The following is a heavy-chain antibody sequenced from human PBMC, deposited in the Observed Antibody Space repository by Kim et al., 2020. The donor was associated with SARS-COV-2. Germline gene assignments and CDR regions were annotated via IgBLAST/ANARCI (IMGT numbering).Heavy chain of an antibody. CDR1: GYTFTSYY. CDR2: INPSGGSR. J-gene: IGHJ6*02. CDR3: ARAGFGDYYGMDV. D-gene: IGHD3-10*01. Sequence: ASVKVSCKASGYTFTSYYMHWVRQAPGQGLEWMGIINPSGGSRSYAQKFQGRVTMTRDTSTSTVYMELSNLRSEDTAVYYCARAGFGDYYGMDVWGQGTTVTVSS. V-gene: IGHV1-46*01.